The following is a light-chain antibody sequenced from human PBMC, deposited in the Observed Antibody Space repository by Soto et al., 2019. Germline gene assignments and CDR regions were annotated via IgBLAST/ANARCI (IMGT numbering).Light chain of an antibody. CDR1: QSISSY. Sequence: DIQMTQSPSSLSASVGDRVTITCRASQSISSYLNWYQQKPGKAPKRLISAASSLQSGFPSRFSASGFGTDSTRTIGSLHPKGLATYDGQQNYSTPFNFGPGTKVDSK. CDR2: AAS. J-gene: IGKJ3*01. CDR3: QQNYSTPFN. V-gene: IGKV1-39*01.